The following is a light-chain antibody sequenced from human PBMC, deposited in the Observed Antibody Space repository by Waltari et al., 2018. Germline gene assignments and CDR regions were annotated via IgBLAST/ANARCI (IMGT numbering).Light chain of an antibody. CDR2: WAS. V-gene: IGKV4-1*01. CDR1: QSVSYNSDNKNF. J-gene: IGKJ3*01. CDR3: QQFYNPLFI. Sequence: DIVMTQSPDPLAVSLGERATINCKSSQSVSYNSDNKNFLAWYQQKPGQPPKLLIYWASTRASGVPDRFSGSGSGTEFTLTISSVQAEDVAIYYCQQFYNPLFIFGPGTKVDIK.